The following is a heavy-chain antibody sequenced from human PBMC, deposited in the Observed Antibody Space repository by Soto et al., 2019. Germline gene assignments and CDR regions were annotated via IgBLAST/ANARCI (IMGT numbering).Heavy chain of an antibody. J-gene: IGHJ4*02. D-gene: IGHD3-16*01. CDR1: GYTFTSYG. CDR2: ISAYNGNT. Sequence: QVQLVQSGAEVKKPGASVKVSCKASGYTFTSYGISWVRQAPGQGLEWMGWISAYNGNTNYAQKLQGRVTMTTDTSTSTAYMELRSLRSDDTAVYYCARSPYDYVWGSYVQTHYYFDYWGQGTLVTVSS. CDR3: ARSPYDYVWGSYVQTHYYFDY. V-gene: IGHV1-18*01.